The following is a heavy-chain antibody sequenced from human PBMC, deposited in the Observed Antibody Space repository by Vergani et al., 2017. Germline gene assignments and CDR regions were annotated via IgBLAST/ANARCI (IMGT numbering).Heavy chain of an antibody. CDR1: GYTFVNHP. V-gene: IGHV1-18*04. Sequence: QVQLVQSGAEVKKPGDSVTLSCKTSGYTFVNHPITWVRQAPGQGLEWMGWISPYNHKTLYSQKVEGRVTMTSDTSSSTVFLELRRLTSDDTAIYYCARSQMATNDFDLWGRGTLVTVYS. D-gene: IGHD5-24*01. J-gene: IGHJ4*02. CDR2: ISPYNHKT. CDR3: ARSQMATNDFDL.